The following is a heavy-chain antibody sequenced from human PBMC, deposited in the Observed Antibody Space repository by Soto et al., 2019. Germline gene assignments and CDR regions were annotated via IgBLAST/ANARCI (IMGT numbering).Heavy chain of an antibody. CDR3: ERTDIVTTNGFDP. V-gene: IGHV4-34*02. CDR1: GESFIGYY. Sequence: QVHLQQWGAGLLKPSETLSLTCAVYGESFIGYYWTGIRQPPGKGLEWIGEINHRGSTNYNPSLKSRVTISIDTSKKQFSLKLTSGTAADTSVYYCERTDIVTTNGFDPWGQGTLVT. CDR2: INHRGST. D-gene: IGHD5-12*01. J-gene: IGHJ5*02.